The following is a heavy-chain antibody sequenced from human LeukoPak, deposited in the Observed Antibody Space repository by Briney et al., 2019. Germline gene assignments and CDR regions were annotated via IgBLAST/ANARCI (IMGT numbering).Heavy chain of an antibody. CDR2: ISYDGSNK. CDR3: AKDGSGSYFGY. CDR1: GFTFSSYG. D-gene: IGHD3-10*01. J-gene: IGHJ4*02. Sequence: GGSLRLSCAASGFTFSSYGMHWLRQAPGKGLEGVAVISYDGSNKYYADSVKGRFTISRDNSKNTLYLQMNSLRTEDTAVYYCAKDGSGSYFGYWGQGTLVTVSS. V-gene: IGHV3-30*18.